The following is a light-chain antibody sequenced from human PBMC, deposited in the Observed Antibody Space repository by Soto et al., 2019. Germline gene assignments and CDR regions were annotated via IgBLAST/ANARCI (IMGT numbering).Light chain of an antibody. J-gene: IGKJ5*01. CDR1: QTINNN. V-gene: IGKV3D-15*01. CDR3: QFYGSSLIT. CDR2: GAS. Sequence: VMTQAPATLSVSPGERYTLSCRASQTINNNVAWYQLKDGQXPRXXIYGASTRATGIPDRFSGSGSGTDFTITISRLQPEDGEIDYGQFYGSSLITFRQGTRLDIK.